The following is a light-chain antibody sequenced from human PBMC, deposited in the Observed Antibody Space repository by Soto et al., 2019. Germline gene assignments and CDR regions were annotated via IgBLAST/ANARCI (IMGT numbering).Light chain of an antibody. CDR3: SSYTSSTTWV. CDR2: DVG. Sequence: QSALTQPAPVSGSPGQSITISCTGTSSDVGGYNYVSWYQQHPGKAPKLMIYDVGNRPSGVSNRFSASKSGNTASLTISGLQAEDEADYYCSSYTSSTTWVFGGGTKVTVL. J-gene: IGLJ3*02. CDR1: SSDVGGYNY. V-gene: IGLV2-14*01.